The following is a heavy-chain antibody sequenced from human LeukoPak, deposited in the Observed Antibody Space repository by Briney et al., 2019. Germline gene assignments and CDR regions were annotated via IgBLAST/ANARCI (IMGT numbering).Heavy chain of an antibody. CDR2: ISWNSGSI. J-gene: IGHJ3*02. CDR3: AKGYCSSTSCPPEAFDI. V-gene: IGHV3-9*01. Sequence: PGGSLRLSCAASGFTFDDYAMHWVRQAPGNGLEWVSGISWNSGSIGYADSVKGRFTISRDNAKNSLYLQMNSLRAEDTALYYCAKGYCSSTSCPPEAFDIWGQGTMVTVSS. CDR1: GFTFDDYA. D-gene: IGHD2-2*01.